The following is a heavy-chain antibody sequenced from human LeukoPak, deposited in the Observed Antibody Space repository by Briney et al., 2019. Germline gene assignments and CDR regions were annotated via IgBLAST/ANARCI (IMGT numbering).Heavy chain of an antibody. Sequence: SETLSLTCTVSGGSISSHYWSWFRQTPGERPEWVAFIYYSGTTNYNPSLKGRVTISIDSSKNQFSLKLSSVTAADTAIYYCARGTGFYDSSGHYYWGYFDSWGQGTLVPVSS. CDR2: IYYSGTT. V-gene: IGHV4-59*11. J-gene: IGHJ4*02. D-gene: IGHD3-22*01. CDR1: GGSISSHY. CDR3: ARGTGFYDSSGHYYWGYFDS.